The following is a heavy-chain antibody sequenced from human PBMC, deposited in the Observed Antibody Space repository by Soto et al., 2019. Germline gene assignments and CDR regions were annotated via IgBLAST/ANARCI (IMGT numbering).Heavy chain of an antibody. CDR2: IYSSENT. D-gene: IGHD3-16*01. Sequence: SETLSLTCTVSGGSDSSNSYSRGWIRQSPGKGLEWIGTIYSSENTYYNPSLVSRVTISVDTSMNEFSLRLSSVTAADTAVYYCARHGARTTQFLTWFDPRGQGTLVAVSS. V-gene: IGHV4-39*01. CDR1: GGSDSSNSYS. J-gene: IGHJ5*02. CDR3: ARHGARTTQFLTWFDP.